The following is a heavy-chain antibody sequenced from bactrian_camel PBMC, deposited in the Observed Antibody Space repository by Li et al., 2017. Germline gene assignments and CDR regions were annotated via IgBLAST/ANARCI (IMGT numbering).Heavy chain of an antibody. D-gene: IGHD4*01. J-gene: IGHJ6*01. CDR2: ILEDGKNG. CDR1: GFIFSSNS. V-gene: IGHV3S6*01. CDR3: VRDYKSGDYRDDFGY. Sequence: LVESGGGLVQSGGSLRLSCAASGFIFSSNSMSWVRQAPGKGLEWVSGILEDGKNGAVTDSVKGRFTISRDDAKNMVYLHMTSLKPEDTGVYYCVRDYKSGDYRDDFGYWGQGTQVTVS.